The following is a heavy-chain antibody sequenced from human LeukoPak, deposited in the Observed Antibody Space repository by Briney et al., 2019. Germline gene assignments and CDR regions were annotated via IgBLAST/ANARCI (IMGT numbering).Heavy chain of an antibody. D-gene: IGHD2-2*01. CDR2: INPNSGVT. V-gene: IGHV1-2*02. Sequence: ASVKVSCKASGYTFTGYDMYWGRQAPRQGVEWRGGINPNSGVTNYAQKFQGRVTTTRGTSTSTAYTEQSRLRSDDTAVCYCARALSLYCSSTSCYLLDVWGKGTTVTVSS. J-gene: IGHJ6*04. CDR1: GYTFTGYD. CDR3: ARALSLYCSSTSCYLLDV.